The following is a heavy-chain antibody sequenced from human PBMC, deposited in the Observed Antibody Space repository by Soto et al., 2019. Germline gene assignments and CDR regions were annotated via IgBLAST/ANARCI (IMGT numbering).Heavy chain of an antibody. V-gene: IGHV3-23*01. Sequence: GSLRLSCAPSGFTFSNDAMIWVRQAPGKGLEWVSAISGDGGGTYYADSVKGRFTISRDNSRNTLYLQMNNLRAEDTAIYYCAKLSSESHTGYWGQGTLVTVSS. D-gene: IGHD1-26*01. CDR3: AKLSSESHTGY. CDR1: GFTFSNDA. CDR2: ISGDGGGT. J-gene: IGHJ4*02.